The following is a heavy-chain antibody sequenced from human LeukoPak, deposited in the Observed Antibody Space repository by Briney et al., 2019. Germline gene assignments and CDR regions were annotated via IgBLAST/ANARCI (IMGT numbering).Heavy chain of an antibody. J-gene: IGHJ5*02. CDR1: GGSISSYY. Sequence: PSGTLSLTCTVSGGSISSYYWSWIRQPAGKGLEWIGRIYTSGSTNYNPSLKSRVTMSVDTSKNQFSLKLSSVTAADTAVYYCAREGRDYYDSSGYYWLDPWGQGTLVTVSS. CDR3: AREGRDYYDSSGYYWLDP. V-gene: IGHV4-4*07. D-gene: IGHD3-22*01. CDR2: IYTSGST.